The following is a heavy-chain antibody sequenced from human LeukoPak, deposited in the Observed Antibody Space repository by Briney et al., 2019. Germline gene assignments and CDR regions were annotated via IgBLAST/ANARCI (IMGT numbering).Heavy chain of an antibody. D-gene: IGHD3-3*01. CDR2: ISYDGSNK. J-gene: IGHJ4*02. Sequence: GGSLRLSCAASGFTFSSYAMHWVRQAPGKGLEWVAVISYDGSNKYYADSVKGRFTISRDNSKNTLYLQMNSLRAEDTAVYYCAREILSSDYWGQGTLVTVSS. CDR1: GFTFSSYA. V-gene: IGHV3-30-3*01. CDR3: AREILSSDY.